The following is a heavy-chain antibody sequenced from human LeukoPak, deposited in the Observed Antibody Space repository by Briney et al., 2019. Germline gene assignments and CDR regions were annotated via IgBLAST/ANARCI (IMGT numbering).Heavy chain of an antibody. D-gene: IGHD5-12*01. CDR2: INPNSGGT. CDR1: GYTSTGYY. Sequence: ASVKVSCKASGYTSTGYYMHWVRQAPGQGLEWMGWINPNSGGTNYAQKFQGRVTMTRDTSISTAYMELSRLRSDDTAVYYCARGDSMVATYYFDYWGQGTLVTVSS. J-gene: IGHJ4*02. V-gene: IGHV1-2*02. CDR3: ARGDSMVATYYFDY.